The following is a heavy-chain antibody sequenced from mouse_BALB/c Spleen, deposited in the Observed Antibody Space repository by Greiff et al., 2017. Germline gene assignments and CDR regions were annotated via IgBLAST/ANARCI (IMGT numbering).Heavy chain of an antibody. Sequence: EVKVEESGGGLVKPGGSLKLSCAASGFTFSSYAMSWVRQTPEKRLEWVASISSGGSTYYPDSVKGRFTISRDNARNILYLQMSSLRSEDTAMYYCARGGNYDYYAMDYWGQGTSVTVSS. D-gene: IGHD2-1*01. J-gene: IGHJ4*01. V-gene: IGHV5-6-5*01. CDR2: ISSGGST. CDR1: GFTFSSYA. CDR3: ARGGNYDYYAMDY.